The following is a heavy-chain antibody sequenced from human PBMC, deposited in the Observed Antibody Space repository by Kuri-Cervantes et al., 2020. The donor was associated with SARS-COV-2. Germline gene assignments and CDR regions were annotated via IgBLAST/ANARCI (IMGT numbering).Heavy chain of an antibody. J-gene: IGHJ4*02. D-gene: IGHD6-19*01. Sequence: GESLKISCAASGFTFSDHYMDWVRQAPGKGLEWVGRTRNKANSYTTEYAASVKGRFTISRDDSKNSLYLQMNSLKTEDTAVYYCARAVAGLFDYWGQGTLVTVSS. CDR2: TRNKANSYTT. V-gene: IGHV3-72*01. CDR3: ARAVAGLFDY. CDR1: GFTFSDHY.